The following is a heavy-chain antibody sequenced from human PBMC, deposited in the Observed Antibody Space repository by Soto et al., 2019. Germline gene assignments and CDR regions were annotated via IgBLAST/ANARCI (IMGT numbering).Heavy chain of an antibody. D-gene: IGHD1-26*01. CDR1: GFTFSSYG. CDR3: ARVSEGGSYYVGLDY. J-gene: IGHJ4*02. V-gene: IGHV3-33*01. Sequence: QVQLVESGGGVVQPGRSLRLSCAASGFTFSSYGMHWVRQAPGKGLEWVAVIWYDGNIKYYADSVKGRFTISRDNSKNTLYLQMNSLRAEDTAVYYCARVSEGGSYYVGLDYWGQGTLVTVSS. CDR2: IWYDGNIK.